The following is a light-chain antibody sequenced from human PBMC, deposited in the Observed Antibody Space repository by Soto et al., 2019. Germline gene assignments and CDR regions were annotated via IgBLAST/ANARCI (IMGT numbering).Light chain of an antibody. CDR2: GAS. CDR3: QQYVISVT. V-gene: IGKV3-20*01. Sequence: DIGLPQSTGTLSLSPGERATLSCRASQSISGNYLAWYQQKPGQAPRLLIYGASNRATGIPERFSGSGSGTDFTLTIGRLEPQDSAMYYCQQYVISVTFGQVRLLEI. CDR1: QSISGNY. J-gene: IGKJ5*01.